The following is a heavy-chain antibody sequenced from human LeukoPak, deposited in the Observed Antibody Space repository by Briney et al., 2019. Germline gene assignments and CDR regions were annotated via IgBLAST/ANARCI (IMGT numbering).Heavy chain of an antibody. J-gene: IGHJ4*02. D-gene: IGHD3-9*01. CDR2: ISSSSSYI. V-gene: IGHV3-21*01. CDR1: GFTFSSYS. CDR3: ARDRGLAYYDILPGYYPRPFDY. Sequence: GGSLRLSCAAAGFTFSSYSMNWVRQAPGKVLEWVSSISSSSSYIYYADSVKGRFTISRDNSKNSLYLQMNSLGAEDTAVYYCARDRGLAYYDILPGYYPRPFDYWGQGILVTVSS.